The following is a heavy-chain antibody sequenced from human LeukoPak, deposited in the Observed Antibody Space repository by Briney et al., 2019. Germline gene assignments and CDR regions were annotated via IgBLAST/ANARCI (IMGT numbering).Heavy chain of an antibody. J-gene: IGHJ4*02. CDR2: ISYSGSN. V-gene: IGHV4-59*08. CDR3: ARLPHMGVAGQDFAY. D-gene: IGHD6-19*01. Sequence: SETLSLTCTVSGVSISTYYWSWIRQPPGKGLEWIGYISYSGSNKYNPSLKSRVTLSVDMSKNQFSLKLSSVTAADSAIYYCARLPHMGVAGQDFAYWGPGTLVTVSS. CDR1: GVSISTYY.